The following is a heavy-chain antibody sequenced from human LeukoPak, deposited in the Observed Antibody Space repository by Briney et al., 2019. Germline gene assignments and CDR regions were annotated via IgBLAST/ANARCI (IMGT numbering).Heavy chain of an antibody. J-gene: IGHJ4*02. D-gene: IGHD3-22*01. CDR1: GYTFTRYD. Sequence: ASVKVSCKDSGYTFTRYDIKWVRQATGQGGERMGWMKPKRGKTGYAQKLQGRDNITRKTSKRTAYMEMRRLRYEDTAVYYCARAFYYDSSGYYYHFDYWGQGTLVTVSS. CDR2: MKPKRGKT. CDR3: ARAFYYDSSGYYYHFDY. V-gene: IGHV1-8*01.